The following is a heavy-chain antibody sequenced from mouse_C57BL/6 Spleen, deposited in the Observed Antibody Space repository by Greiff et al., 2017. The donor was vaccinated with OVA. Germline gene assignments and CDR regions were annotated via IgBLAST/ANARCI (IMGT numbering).Heavy chain of an antibody. V-gene: IGHV1-26*01. CDR2: INPNNGGT. J-gene: IGHJ3*01. CDR3: ARWTWEGAD. Sequence: EVQLQQSGPELVKPGASVKISCKASGYTFTDYYMNWVKQSHGKSLEWIGDINPNNGGTSYNQKFKGKATLTVDKSSSTAYMERRSLTSEDSAVYYCARWTWEGADWGQGTLVTVSA. D-gene: IGHD4-1*01. CDR1: GYTFTDYY.